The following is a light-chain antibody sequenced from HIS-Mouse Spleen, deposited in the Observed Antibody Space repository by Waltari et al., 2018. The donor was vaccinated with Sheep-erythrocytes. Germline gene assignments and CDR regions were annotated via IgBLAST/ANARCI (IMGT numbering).Light chain of an antibody. J-gene: IGLJ3*02. V-gene: IGLV2-11*01. CDR3: CSYAGSYTFWV. CDR2: DVS. Sequence: QSALTQPRSVSGSPGQSVTISCTGTSSSVGCYNYVSWYQQHPGKAPKLMIYDVSKRPSGVPDRFSGSKSGNTASLTISGLQAEDEADYYCCSYAGSYTFWVFGGGTKLTVL. CDR1: SSSVGCYNY.